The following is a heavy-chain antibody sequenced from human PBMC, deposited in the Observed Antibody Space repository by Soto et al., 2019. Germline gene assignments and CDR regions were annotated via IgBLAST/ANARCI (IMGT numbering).Heavy chain of an antibody. D-gene: IGHD6-13*01. CDR2: IGGSGRNT. CDR3: AKDGLSDSPSAIDY. Sequence: VQLLESGGGLAQPGGSLRLSCAASGFMFSRSGMTWVRQAPGMRLESVAGIGGSGRNTYYADSVKGRFTISRDNSKNPLFLQMNSLRDEDTAIYYCAKDGLSDSPSAIDYWGQGTRVTVSS. V-gene: IGHV3-23*01. J-gene: IGHJ4*02. CDR1: GFMFSRSG.